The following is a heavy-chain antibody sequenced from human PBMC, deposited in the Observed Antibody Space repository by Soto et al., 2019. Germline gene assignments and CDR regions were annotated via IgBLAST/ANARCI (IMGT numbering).Heavy chain of an antibody. CDR1: GFTFSSYG. D-gene: IGHD5-12*01. J-gene: IGHJ4*02. Sequence: QVQLLESGGGVVQPGRSLRLSCAASGFTFSSYGMHWVRQAPGKGLEWVAVISHDGSEKYYADSVKGRFTISRDNSKNTLYLPMNSLRTQDTAVYPCAPDRGYNDPWYEIDHWGQGTLVTVSS. CDR2: ISHDGSEK. V-gene: IGHV3-30*03. CDR3: APDRGYNDPWYEIDH.